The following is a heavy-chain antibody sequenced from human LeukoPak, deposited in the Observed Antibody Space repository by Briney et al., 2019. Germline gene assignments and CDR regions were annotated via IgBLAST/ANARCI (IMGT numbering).Heavy chain of an antibody. CDR3: ATDHIAAAGYFDY. CDR2: IWYDGSNK. J-gene: IGHJ4*02. V-gene: IGHV3-33*01. D-gene: IGHD6-13*01. CDR1: GFTFSSYG. Sequence: GGSLRLSCAASGFTFSSYGMHWVRQAPGKGLEWVAVIWYDGSNKYYADSVKGRFTISRDNSKNTLYLQMNSLRAEDTAVYYCATDHIAAAGYFDYWGQGTLVTVSS.